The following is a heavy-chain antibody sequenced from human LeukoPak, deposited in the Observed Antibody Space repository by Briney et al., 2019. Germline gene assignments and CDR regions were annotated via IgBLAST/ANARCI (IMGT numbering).Heavy chain of an antibody. V-gene: IGHV4-34*01. CDR1: GGSFSGYY. J-gene: IGHJ4*02. CDR2: INHSGST. CDR3: AAPPTDY. Sequence: SETLSLTCAVYGGSFSGYYWSWTRQPPGKGLEWIGEINHSGSTNYNPSLKSRVTISVDTSKNQFSLKLSSVTAADTAVYYCAAPPTDYWGQGTLVTVSS.